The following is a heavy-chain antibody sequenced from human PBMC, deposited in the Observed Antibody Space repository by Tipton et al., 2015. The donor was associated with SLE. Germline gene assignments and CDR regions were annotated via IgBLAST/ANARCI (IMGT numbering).Heavy chain of an antibody. J-gene: IGHJ4*02. Sequence: QLVQSGAEVMKPGASVKVSCKASGYTFTNFDISWVRQAPGQGLEWMGWISTKNGDTKYAQRFQGRVSMTTDTSTSTTYMALRSPRSEDTAIYYCARECSGSGCLDYWGQGTLVTVSS. CDR1: GYTFTNFD. CDR2: ISTKNGDT. D-gene: IGHD3-10*02. V-gene: IGHV1-18*01. CDR3: ARECSGSGCLDY.